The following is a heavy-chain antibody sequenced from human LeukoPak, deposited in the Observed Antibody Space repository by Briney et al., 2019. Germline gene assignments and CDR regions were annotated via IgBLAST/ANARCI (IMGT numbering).Heavy chain of an antibody. J-gene: IGHJ5*02. D-gene: IGHD3-16*02. CDR2: INPNSGGT. CDR1: GYTFTGYY. CDR3: ARDRIMITFGGVIDPFDP. V-gene: IGHV1-2*02. Sequence: GASVKVSCKASGYTFTGYYMHWVRQAPGQGLEWMGWINPNSGGTNYAQKFQGRVTMTRDTSISTAYVELSRLRSDDTAVYYCARDRIMITFGGVIDPFDPWGQGTLVTVSS.